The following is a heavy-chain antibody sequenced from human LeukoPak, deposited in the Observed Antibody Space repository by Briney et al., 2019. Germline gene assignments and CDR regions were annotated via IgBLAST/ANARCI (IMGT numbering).Heavy chain of an antibody. Sequence: GGSLRLSCAGSGFTFINYGMIWVRQAPGKGLEWVSSVSGSGTSTHYADSVKGRFTISRDNAKNTLYLQMNSLRAEDTAVYYCAKGIVVVPAAIPGFDYWGQGTLVTVSS. D-gene: IGHD2-2*02. CDR3: AKGIVVVPAAIPGFDY. V-gene: IGHV3-23*01. CDR1: GFTFINYG. J-gene: IGHJ4*02. CDR2: VSGSGTST.